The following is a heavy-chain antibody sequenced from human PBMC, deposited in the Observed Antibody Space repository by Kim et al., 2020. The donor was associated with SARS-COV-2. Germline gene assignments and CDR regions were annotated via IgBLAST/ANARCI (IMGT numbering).Heavy chain of an antibody. CDR1: GYTFTSYA. CDR2: INADNGNT. CDR3: ARGGIAAAGGWRPAVDI. J-gene: IGHJ3*02. D-gene: IGHD6-13*01. Sequence: ASVKVSCKASGYTFTSYAMNWVRQAPGQRLEWLGCINADNGNTNYSQTFQGRVTITRDTSASTAYMELSSLRSEDTAVYFCARGGIAAAGGWRPAVDIWGHGRMLTASS. V-gene: IGHV1-3*01.